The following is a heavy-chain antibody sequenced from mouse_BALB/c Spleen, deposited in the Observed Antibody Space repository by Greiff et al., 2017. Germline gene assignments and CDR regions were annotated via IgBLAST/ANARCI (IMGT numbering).Heavy chain of an antibody. J-gene: IGHJ4*01. Sequence: EVQLQESGGGLVQPGGSLRLSCATSGFTFTDYYMSWVRQPPGKALEWLGFIRNKANGYTTEYSASVKGRFTISRDNSQSILYLQMNTLRAEDSATYYCARPYYRNDEGAMDYWGQGTSVTVSS. CDR3: ARPYYRNDEGAMDY. D-gene: IGHD2-14*01. CDR1: GFTFTDYY. CDR2: IRNKANGYTT. V-gene: IGHV7-3*02.